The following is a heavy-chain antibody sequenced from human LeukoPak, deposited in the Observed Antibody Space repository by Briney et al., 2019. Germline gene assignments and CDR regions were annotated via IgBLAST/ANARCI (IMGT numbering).Heavy chain of an antibody. Sequence: SETLSLTCTVSGGSVSSGSNYWSWIRQPPGKGLEWIGYIYYSGSTNYNPSLKSRVTISVDTSKNQFSLKLSSVTAADTAVYYCARRLSGSYAQIFDYWGQGTLVTVSS. V-gene: IGHV4-61*01. J-gene: IGHJ4*02. CDR3: ARRLSGSYAQIFDY. CDR1: GGSVSSGSNY. D-gene: IGHD1-26*01. CDR2: IYYSGST.